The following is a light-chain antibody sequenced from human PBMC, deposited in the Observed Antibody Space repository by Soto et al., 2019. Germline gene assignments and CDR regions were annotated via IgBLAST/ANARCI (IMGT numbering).Light chain of an antibody. V-gene: IGKV1-27*01. Sequence: EIQLTQSPSSLSKKVGDRVTITCRASQGIAPYLAWFQQKPGKVPKLLIYAASTLQSGVPSRFSGSGSGTNFTLTISSLQPEDVATYYCQKYNSAPLPFGGGTKV. J-gene: IGKJ4*01. CDR2: AAS. CDR1: QGIAPY. CDR3: QKYNSAPLP.